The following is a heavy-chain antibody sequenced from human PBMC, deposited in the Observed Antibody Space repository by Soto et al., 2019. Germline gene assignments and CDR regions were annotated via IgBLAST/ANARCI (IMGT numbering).Heavy chain of an antibody. CDR3: ARRRGGYCSGGSCSEHHY. D-gene: IGHD2-15*01. J-gene: IGHJ4*02. CDR1: GGSISSSSYY. V-gene: IGHV4-39*01. Sequence: QLQLQESGPGLVKPSETLSLTCTVSGGSISSSSYYWGWIRQPPGKGLEWIGSIYYSGTTYYNPSLKSRVTITVDASKNQFSLKLSSVAAADTAVYYCARRRGGYCSGGSCSEHHYWGQGTLVTVSS. CDR2: IYYSGTT.